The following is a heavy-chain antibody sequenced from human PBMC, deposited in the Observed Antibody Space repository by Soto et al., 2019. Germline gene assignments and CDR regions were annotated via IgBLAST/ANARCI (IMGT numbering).Heavy chain of an antibody. J-gene: IGHJ4*02. CDR1: GGSFSGYY. D-gene: IGHD6-19*01. CDR2: INHSGST. Sequence: QVQLQQWGAGLLKPSETLSLTCAVYGGSFSGYYWSWIRQPPGKGLEWIGEINHSGSTNYNPSLMSRVTISVDTSKNQFSLKLSSGTAADTAVYYCARGIDSSGRGGRFRYFDYWGQGTLVTVSS. V-gene: IGHV4-34*01. CDR3: ARGIDSSGRGGRFRYFDY.